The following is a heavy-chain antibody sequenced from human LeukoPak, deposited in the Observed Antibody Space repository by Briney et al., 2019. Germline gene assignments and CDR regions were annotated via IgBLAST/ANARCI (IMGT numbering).Heavy chain of an antibody. Sequence: SETLSLTCAVYGGSFSGYYWSWIRQPPGKGLEWIGEINHSGSTNYNPSLKSRVTISVDTSKNQFSLKPSSVTAADTAVYYCARWGAIAAAGVDYWGQGTLVTVSS. CDR3: ARWGAIAAAGVDY. J-gene: IGHJ4*02. CDR1: GGSFSGYY. CDR2: INHSGST. D-gene: IGHD6-13*01. V-gene: IGHV4-34*01.